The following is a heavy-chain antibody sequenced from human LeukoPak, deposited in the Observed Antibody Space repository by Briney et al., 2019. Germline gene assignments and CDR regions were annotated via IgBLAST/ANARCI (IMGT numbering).Heavy chain of an antibody. CDR2: MNPNSGNT. CDR1: GYTFTSYD. Sequence: ASVKVSCKASGYTFTSYDINWARQATGQGLEWMGWMNPNSGNTGYAQKFQGRVTMTRNTSISTAYMELSSLRSEDTAVYYCARVDTAMVMNDISYYFDYWGQGTLVTVSS. V-gene: IGHV1-8*01. CDR3: ARVDTAMVMNDISYYFDY. J-gene: IGHJ4*02. D-gene: IGHD5-18*01.